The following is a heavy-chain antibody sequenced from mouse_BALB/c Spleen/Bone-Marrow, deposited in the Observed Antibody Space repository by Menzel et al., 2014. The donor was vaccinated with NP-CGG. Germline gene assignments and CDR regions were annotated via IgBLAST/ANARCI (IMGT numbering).Heavy chain of an antibody. CDR1: GFSLTNYG. CDR2: IWRGGTT. V-gene: IGHV2-5-1*01. Sequence: QVQLQQSGPSLVQPSQSLSITCTVSGFSLTNYGIYWVRQSPGKGLEWLGVIWRGGTTDYNAAFMSRLSITKYNSKSQVFFKMNSLQADDTAIYYCAKGHYGSSPFAYWGQGTLVTVSA. J-gene: IGHJ3*01. D-gene: IGHD1-1*01. CDR3: AKGHYGSSPFAY.